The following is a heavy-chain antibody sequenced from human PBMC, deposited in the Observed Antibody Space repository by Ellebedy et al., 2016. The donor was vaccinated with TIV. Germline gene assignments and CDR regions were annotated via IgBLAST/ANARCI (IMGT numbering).Heavy chain of an antibody. CDR3: ARVGEGGDAFDI. CDR1: GYSFTSYW. J-gene: IGHJ3*02. V-gene: IGHV5-10-1*04. Sequence: GESLKISXKGSGYSFTSYWISWVRQMPGKGLEWMGRIDPSDSYTNYSPSFQGQVIISDDKSISTAYLQWSSLKASDTAMYYCARVGEGGDAFDIWGQGTMVTVSS. D-gene: IGHD3-10*01. CDR2: IDPSDSYT.